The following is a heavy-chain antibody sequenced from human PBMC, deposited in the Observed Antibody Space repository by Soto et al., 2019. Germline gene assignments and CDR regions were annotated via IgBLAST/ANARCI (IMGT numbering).Heavy chain of an antibody. V-gene: IGHV3-21*01. CDR1: GFTFSSYS. J-gene: IGHJ4*02. D-gene: IGHD3-22*01. CDR2: ISSSSRYI. CDR3: ARDYYYDSSGKDY. Sequence: PGGSLRLSCAASGFTFSSYSMNWVRQAPGKGLEWVSSISSSSRYIYYADSVKGRFTISRDNTKNSVYLQMSSLRAEDTALYYCARDYYYDSSGKDYWGQGTLVTVSS.